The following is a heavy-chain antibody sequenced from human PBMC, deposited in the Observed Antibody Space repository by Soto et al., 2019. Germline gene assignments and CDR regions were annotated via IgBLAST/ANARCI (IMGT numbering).Heavy chain of an antibody. CDR1: GFTFSSYR. J-gene: IGHJ6*02. D-gene: IGHD1-20*01. CDR3: ARDVDNSYNYYYYAMDV. CDR2: ISSSSSYI. Sequence: PGPSLTLSCAASGFTFSSYRMNWLRQAPGKGLEGVSSISSSSSYIYYADSVKGRFTISRDNAKNSLYLQMNSLRAEDTAVYYCARDVDNSYNYYYYAMDVWGQGTMVTVSS. V-gene: IGHV3-21*01.